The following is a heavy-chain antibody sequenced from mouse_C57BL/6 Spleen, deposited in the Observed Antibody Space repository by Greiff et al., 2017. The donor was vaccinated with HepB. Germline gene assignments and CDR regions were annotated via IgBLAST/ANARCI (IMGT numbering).Heavy chain of an antibody. CDR1: GFTFTDYY. D-gene: IGHD1-1*01. V-gene: IGHV7-3*01. CDR2: IRNKANGYTT. CDR3: ARYGVTTGPWYFDV. J-gene: IGHJ1*03. Sequence: EVKLMESGGGLVQPGGSLSLSCAASGFTFTDYYMSWVRQPPGKALEWLGFIRNKANGYTTEYSASVKGRFTISRDNSQNILYLQMNALRAEDSATLYCARYGVTTGPWYFDVWGTGTTVTVSS.